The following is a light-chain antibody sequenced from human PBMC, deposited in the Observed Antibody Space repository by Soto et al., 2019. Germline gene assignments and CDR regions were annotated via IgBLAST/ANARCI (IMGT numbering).Light chain of an antibody. CDR3: QQYNSYPWT. Sequence: DIQMTQSPSTLSASVGDRVTITCRASQSISSWLAWYQQKPGKAPKLLIYKASSLESGVPSRFSGSGSGTEFTLTISSLQPDDLATSYCQQYNSYPWTFGPGTKVEIK. CDR1: QSISSW. J-gene: IGKJ1*01. V-gene: IGKV1-5*03. CDR2: KAS.